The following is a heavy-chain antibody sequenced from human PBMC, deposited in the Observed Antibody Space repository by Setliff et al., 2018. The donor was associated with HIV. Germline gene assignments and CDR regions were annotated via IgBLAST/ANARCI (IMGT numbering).Heavy chain of an antibody. CDR2: ISPYNDNT. CDR3: ARVRTDEARGVYDAFDI. D-gene: IGHD3-10*01. Sequence: ASVKVSCKASGYAFTSYGLSWVRQAPGQGLEWVAWISPYNDNTNYAQKLQGRVTMTTDTSTSTVYMELSSLRSEDTAVFYCARVRTDEARGVYDAFDIWGQGQWSPSPQ. J-gene: IGHJ3*02. CDR1: GYAFTSYG. V-gene: IGHV1-18*01.